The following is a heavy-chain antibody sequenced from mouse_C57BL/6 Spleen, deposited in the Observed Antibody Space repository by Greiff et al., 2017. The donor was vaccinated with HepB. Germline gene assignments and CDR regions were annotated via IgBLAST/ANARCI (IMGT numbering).Heavy chain of an antibody. CDR1: GYAFSSSW. Sequence: VQLVESGPELVKPGASVKISCKASGYAFSSSWMNWVKQRPGKGLEWIGRIYPGDGDTNYNGKFKGKATLTADKASSTAYRQLSSLTSEDSAVYFCAMSKRAMDYWGQGTSVTVSS. J-gene: IGHJ4*01. V-gene: IGHV1-82*01. D-gene: IGHD2-5*01. CDR2: IYPGDGDT. CDR3: AMSKRAMDY.